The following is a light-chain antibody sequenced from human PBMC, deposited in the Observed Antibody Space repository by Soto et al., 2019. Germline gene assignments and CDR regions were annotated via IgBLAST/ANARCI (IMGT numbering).Light chain of an antibody. Sequence: DVQMTQSPTSLSASVGDRVTITCQASLDISKYLNWYQQKRGKAPKLLIYDASNLETGVPSRFSGGGSATDFTFTISDLQPEDIATYYCQQYYHLPLTFGGGTKVEIK. J-gene: IGKJ4*01. CDR3: QQYYHLPLT. V-gene: IGKV1-33*01. CDR1: LDISKY. CDR2: DAS.